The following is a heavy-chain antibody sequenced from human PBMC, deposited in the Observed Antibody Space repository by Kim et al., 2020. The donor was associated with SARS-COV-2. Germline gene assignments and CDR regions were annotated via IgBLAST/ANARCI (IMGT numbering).Heavy chain of an antibody. D-gene: IGHD3-10*01. CDR1: GGSISSSNW. CDR3: ARDPVTMDKGPFLVDY. Sequence: SETLSLTCAVSGGSISSSNWWSWVRQPPGKGLEWIGEIYHSGSTNYNPSLKSRVTISVDKSKNQFSLKLSSVTAADTAVYYCARDPVTMDKGPFLVDYWGQGTLVTVSS. V-gene: IGHV4-4*02. J-gene: IGHJ4*02. CDR2: IYHSGST.